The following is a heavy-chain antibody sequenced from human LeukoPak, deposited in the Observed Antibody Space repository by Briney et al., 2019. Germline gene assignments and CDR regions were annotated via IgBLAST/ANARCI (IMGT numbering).Heavy chain of an antibody. CDR1: RFTFSYYW. J-gene: IGHJ4*02. CDR3: LGGVAADY. Sequence: QAGGSLRLSRAASRFTFSYYWMTWVRQAPGKGVEWVANIKQDAIDKHYADSVKGRFTISRDNAKNSLYLQMNSLRVEDTAVYYCLGGVAADYWGRGTLVTVSS. V-gene: IGHV3-7*01. CDR2: IKQDAIDK. D-gene: IGHD3-16*01.